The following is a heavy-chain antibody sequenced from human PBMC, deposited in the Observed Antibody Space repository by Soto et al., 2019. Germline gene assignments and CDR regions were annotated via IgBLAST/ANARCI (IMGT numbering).Heavy chain of an antibody. CDR3: ARRGFMGATTIDY. D-gene: IGHD1-26*01. CDR2: IYYSGST. Sequence: QLQLQESGPGLVKPSETLSLTCTVSGGSISSSNSYWGWIRQPPGKGLEWIGSIYYSGSTYYNPSLKIRVSISVDKSKNQFSLKLSSVTAADTAVYYCARRGFMGATTIDYWGQGTLVTVSS. J-gene: IGHJ4*02. V-gene: IGHV4-39*01. CDR1: GGSISSSNSY.